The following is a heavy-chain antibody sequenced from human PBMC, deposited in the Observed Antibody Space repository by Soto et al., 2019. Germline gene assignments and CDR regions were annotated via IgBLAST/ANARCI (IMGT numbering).Heavy chain of an antibody. CDR1: GYTFTGYY. CDR3: ARDATVRYGPRYSSSSPPLYGMDV. D-gene: IGHD6-6*01. J-gene: IGHJ6*02. V-gene: IGHV1-2*04. Sequence: QVQLVQSGAEVKKPGASVKVSCKASGYTFTGYYMNWVRQAPGQGLEWMGWINPNSGGTNYAQKFQGWVTMTRDTSISTAYMELSRLRSDDTAVYYCARDATVRYGPRYSSSSPPLYGMDVWGQGTTVTVSS. CDR2: INPNSGGT.